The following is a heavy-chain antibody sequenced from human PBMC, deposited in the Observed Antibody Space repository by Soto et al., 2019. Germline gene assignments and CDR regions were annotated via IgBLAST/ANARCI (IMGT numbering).Heavy chain of an antibody. J-gene: IGHJ6*01. CDR2: IIPIFGTA. D-gene: IGHD3-3*01. Sequence: QVQLVQSGAEVKKPGSSVKVSCKASGGTFSSYAISWVRQAPGQGLEWMGGIIPIFGTANYAQKFQGRVTITADESTSTADMALSSLISDDTARYYCSRGWERSPIFGVVMHQNGMDVWGRGRTVTVSS. V-gene: IGHV1-69*01. CDR3: SRGWERSPIFGVVMHQNGMDV. CDR1: GGTFSSYA.